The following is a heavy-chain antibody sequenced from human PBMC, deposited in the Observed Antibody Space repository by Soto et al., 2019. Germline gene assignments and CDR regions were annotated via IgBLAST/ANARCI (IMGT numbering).Heavy chain of an antibody. Sequence: SETLSLTCAVYGGSFSGYYWSWIRQPPGKGLEWIGEINHSGSTNYNPSLKSRVTISVDTSKNRFSLKLSSVTAADTAVYYCARGPDTAMVNPLGDFDYWGQGTLVTVSS. J-gene: IGHJ4*02. V-gene: IGHV4-34*01. D-gene: IGHD5-18*01. CDR2: INHSGST. CDR3: ARGPDTAMVNPLGDFDY. CDR1: GGSFSGYY.